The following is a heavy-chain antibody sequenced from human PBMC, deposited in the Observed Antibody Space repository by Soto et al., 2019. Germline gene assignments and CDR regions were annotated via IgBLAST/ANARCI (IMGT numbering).Heavy chain of an antibody. CDR1: GFNFISYA. D-gene: IGHD6-13*01. J-gene: IGHJ4*02. CDR3: AKVIAASVTNY. V-gene: IGHV3-23*01. Sequence: GGSVRLSCAASGFNFISYAISWVRQAPGKGLEWVSTISGSGITTYYADSVRGRFTISRDNTKNTLYLQMNSLIADYAAVDYCAKVIAASVTNYWGQGALVTVSS. CDR2: ISGSGITT.